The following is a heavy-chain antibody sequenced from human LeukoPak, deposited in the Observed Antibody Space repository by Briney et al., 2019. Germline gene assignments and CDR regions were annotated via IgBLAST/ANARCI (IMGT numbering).Heavy chain of an antibody. CDR3: ARDKITYYYGSGSLDY. D-gene: IGHD3-10*01. CDR2: IKQDGSEK. Sequence: PGGSLRLSCAGSGFTFSSYWMSWVRQAPGKGLEWVANIKQDGSEKYYVDSVKGRFTISRDNAKNSLYLQMNSLRAEDTAVYYCARDKITYYYGSGSLDYWGQGTLVTVSS. V-gene: IGHV3-7*01. J-gene: IGHJ4*02. CDR1: GFTFSSYW.